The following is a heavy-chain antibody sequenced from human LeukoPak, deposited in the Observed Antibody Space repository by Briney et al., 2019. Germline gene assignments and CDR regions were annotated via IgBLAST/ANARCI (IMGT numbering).Heavy chain of an antibody. Sequence: GGSLRLSCAASGFTFSSYAMSWVRQAPGKGLEWVSAISGSGDITYYAHSLKDRFTISRDNSKTTLYLQMHSLRAEDTAMYYCAARPGDLAVPFDYWGQGTLVIVSS. V-gene: IGHV3-23*01. CDR3: AARPGDLAVPFDY. CDR2: ISGSGDIT. J-gene: IGHJ4*02. D-gene: IGHD3-10*01. CDR1: GFTFSSYA.